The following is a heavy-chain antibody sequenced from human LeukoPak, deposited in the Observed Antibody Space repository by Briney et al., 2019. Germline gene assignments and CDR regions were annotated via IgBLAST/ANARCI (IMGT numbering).Heavy chain of an antibody. D-gene: IGHD3-9*01. Sequence: ASVEVSCQASGYTFTNYGMRWVGEAPGQGLGGMGWVSAYNGNTNYSQKLQGRVTMTTDTSTSTAYMELRSLRSEDTAVYYCATEKRSPYYDILTGYYNRLRGDAFDIWGQGTMVTVSS. J-gene: IGHJ3*02. CDR2: VSAYNGNT. CDR3: ATEKRSPYYDILTGYYNRLRGDAFDI. CDR1: GYTFTNYG. V-gene: IGHV1-18*01.